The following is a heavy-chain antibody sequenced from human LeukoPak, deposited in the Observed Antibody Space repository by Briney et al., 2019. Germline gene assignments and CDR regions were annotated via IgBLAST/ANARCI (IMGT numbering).Heavy chain of an antibody. V-gene: IGHV4-59*08. Sequence: SETLSLTCTVSGGSISSDYWGWMRQPPGKGLEWIGYIYYTGTTYYNPSLKSRVTISLDTSKTQFSLKLSSVTAADTAVYFCARRIVRSDYYSDDSWGQGTLVTVSS. J-gene: IGHJ4*02. CDR2: IYYTGTT. D-gene: IGHD3-22*01. CDR1: GGSISSDY. CDR3: ARRIVRSDYYSDDS.